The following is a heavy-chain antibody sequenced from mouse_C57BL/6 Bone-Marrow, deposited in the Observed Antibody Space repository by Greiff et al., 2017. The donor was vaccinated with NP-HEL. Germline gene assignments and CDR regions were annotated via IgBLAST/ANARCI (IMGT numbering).Heavy chain of an antibody. CDR1: GYTFTSYW. CDR2: IDPSDSYT. J-gene: IGHJ1*03. Sequence: QVQLQQPGAELVRPGTSVKLSCKASGYTFTSYWMHWVKQRPGQGLEWIGVIDPSDSYTNYNQKFKGKATLTVDTSSSTAYMQLSSLTSEDSAVYYCARWHYCGSSYWYFDVWGTGTTVTVSS. CDR3: ARWHYCGSSYWYFDV. D-gene: IGHD1-1*01. V-gene: IGHV1-59*01.